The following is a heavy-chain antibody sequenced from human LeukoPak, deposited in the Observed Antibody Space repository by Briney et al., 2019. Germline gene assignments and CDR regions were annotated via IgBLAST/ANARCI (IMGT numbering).Heavy chain of an antibody. CDR2: ISAYNGNT. CDR3: ARGCSSTSCYWSDY. CDR1: GYTFTSYG. D-gene: IGHD2-2*01. Sequence: EASVKVSCKASGYTFTSYGISWVRQAPGQGLEWMGWISAYNGNTNYAQKLQGRVTMTTDTSTSTAYVELRSLRSDDTAVYYCARGCSSTSCYWSDYWGQGTLVTVSS. V-gene: IGHV1-18*01. J-gene: IGHJ4*02.